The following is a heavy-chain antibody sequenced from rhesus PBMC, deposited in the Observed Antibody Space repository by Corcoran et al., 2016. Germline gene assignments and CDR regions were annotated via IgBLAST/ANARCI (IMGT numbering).Heavy chain of an antibody. CDR2: IKKKADGGKT. CDR3: TRVNSGSYYYAFDF. J-gene: IGHJ3*01. CDR1: GFTFRNYW. Sequence: EVQLVESGGGLVQPGGSLRLSCAASGFTFRNYWMSWVLQALGKGLEWVGFIKKKADGGKTAYDESVKGRFTISRDDSKNPLYLQMNSLKTGDTAVYYCTRVNSGSYYYAFDFWGQGLRVTVSS. D-gene: IGHD3-16*01. V-gene: IGHV3S11*01.